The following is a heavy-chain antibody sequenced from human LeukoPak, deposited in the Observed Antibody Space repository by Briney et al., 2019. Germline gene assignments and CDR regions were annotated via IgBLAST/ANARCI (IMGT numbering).Heavy chain of an antibody. D-gene: IGHD3-10*01. J-gene: IGHJ5*02. CDR3: ARATGQYYYGSGSPSFDP. CDR2: ISSSSSTI. Sequence: GGSLRLSCAASGFTFSSYSMNWVRQAPGKGLEWVSYISSSSSTIYYADSVKGRLTISRDNAKNSLYLQMNSLRDEDTAVYYCARATGQYYYGSGSPSFDPWGQGTLVTVSS. CDR1: GFTFSSYS. V-gene: IGHV3-48*02.